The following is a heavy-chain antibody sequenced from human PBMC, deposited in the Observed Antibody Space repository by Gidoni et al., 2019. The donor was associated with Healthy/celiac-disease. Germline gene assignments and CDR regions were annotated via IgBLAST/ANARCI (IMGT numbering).Heavy chain of an antibody. V-gene: IGHV4-34*01. CDR1: GGSFSGYY. CDR2: INHSGST. J-gene: IGHJ5*02. Sequence: QVQLQQWGAGLSKPSYTLSLTCAVYGGSFSGYYWSGIRQPPGKGLEWIGEINHSGSTNYNPSLKSRVTISVDTSKNQFSLKLSSVTAADTAVYYCARGPRPSSSWYSSWGQGTLVTVSS. D-gene: IGHD6-13*01. CDR3: ARGPRPSSSWYSS.